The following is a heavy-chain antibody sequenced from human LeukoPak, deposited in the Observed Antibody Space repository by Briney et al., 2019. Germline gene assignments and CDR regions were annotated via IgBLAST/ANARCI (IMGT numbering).Heavy chain of an antibody. V-gene: IGHV3-30*02. Sequence: TGGSLRLSCAASGFTFSSYGMHWVRQAPGKGLEWVAFIRYDGSNKYYADSVKGRFTISRDNSKNTLYLQTNSLRAEDTAVYYCAKCSVGFGELCNWFDPWGQGTLVTVSS. CDR2: IRYDGSNK. J-gene: IGHJ5*02. CDR1: GFTFSSYG. CDR3: AKCSVGFGELCNWFDP. D-gene: IGHD3-10*01.